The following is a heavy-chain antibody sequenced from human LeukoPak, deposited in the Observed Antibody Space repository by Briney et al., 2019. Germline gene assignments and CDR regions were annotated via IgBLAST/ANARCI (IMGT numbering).Heavy chain of an antibody. J-gene: IGHJ4*02. V-gene: IGHV4-31*03. Sequence: SETLSLTCTVSGGSISSGAYYWSWIRQHPGKGLEWIGYIFYSGSTYYNPSLKSRVSISIDTPKNRFSLKLTSVTAADTAMYYCSRYYDSSVTFDDWGQGTLVTVSS. D-gene: IGHD3-22*01. CDR2: IFYSGST. CDR3: SRYYDSSVTFDD. CDR1: GGSISSGAYY.